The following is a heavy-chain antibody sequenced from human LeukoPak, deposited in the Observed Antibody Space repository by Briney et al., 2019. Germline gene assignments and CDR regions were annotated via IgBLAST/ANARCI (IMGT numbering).Heavy chain of an antibody. CDR2: ISAHNGNT. CDR1: GYTFISYG. D-gene: IGHD5-18*01. J-gene: IGHJ4*02. V-gene: IGHV1-18*01. CDR3: ARVGIQLWLLDY. Sequence: ASVKVSCKASGYTFISYGISWVRQAPGQGLEWMGWISAHNGNTDYAQKLQGRVTMTTDTSTSTAYMELRSLRSDDTAVYYCARVGIQLWLLDYWGRGTLVTVSS.